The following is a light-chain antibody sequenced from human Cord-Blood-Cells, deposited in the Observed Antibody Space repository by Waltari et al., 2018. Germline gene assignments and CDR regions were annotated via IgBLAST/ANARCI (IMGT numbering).Light chain of an antibody. CDR1: SSDVGGYNY. CDR3: SSYTSSSTHYV. CDR2: EVS. V-gene: IGLV2-14*01. J-gene: IGLJ1*01. Sequence: QSALTQPASVSGSPGQSLTIFCTGTSSDVGGYNYVSWYQQHPGNAPKLMIYEVSNRPSGVSNRFSGSKSSNTASLTISGLQAEDEADYYCSSYTSSSTHYVFGTGTKVTVL.